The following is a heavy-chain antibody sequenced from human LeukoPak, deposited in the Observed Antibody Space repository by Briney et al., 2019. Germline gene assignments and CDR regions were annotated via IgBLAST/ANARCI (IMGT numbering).Heavy chain of an antibody. D-gene: IGHD6-13*01. CDR2: IYYSGNT. Sequence: SETLSLTCTVSGGSISSSSYYWGWIRQPPGKGLEWIGSIYYSGNTYYNPSLKSRVTVSVDTSKNQFSLKLNSVTAADTAVYYCARLFSSSWYRGAFDLWGQGTMVTVSS. V-gene: IGHV4-39*01. CDR3: ARLFSSSWYRGAFDL. CDR1: GGSISSSSYY. J-gene: IGHJ3*01.